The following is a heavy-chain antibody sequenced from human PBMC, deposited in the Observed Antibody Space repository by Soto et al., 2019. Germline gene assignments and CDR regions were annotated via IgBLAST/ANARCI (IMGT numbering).Heavy chain of an antibody. CDR1: DDSISSSTYY. CDR2: IYYSGTT. Sequence: PSETLSLTCTVSDDSISSSTYYWGWIRQPPGKGLEWIGNIYYSGTTYYNPSLKSRVTISVDTSKNQFSLKLSSVTAADTAVYWCESYYSVSGNYRYFDYWGQGTLVTVSS. V-gene: IGHV4-39*01. CDR3: ESYYSVSGNYRYFDY. D-gene: IGHD3-10*01. J-gene: IGHJ4*02.